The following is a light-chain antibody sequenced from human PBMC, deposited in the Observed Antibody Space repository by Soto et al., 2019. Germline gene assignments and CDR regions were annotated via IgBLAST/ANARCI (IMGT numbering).Light chain of an antibody. Sequence: IVLTQSPGTLSLSPGERATLSCRACQSVSSNLAWYQQKPGQAPRLLIYGASNRATGIPDRFSGSGSGTDFTLTISRLEPEDFAVYYCQQYGSSGTFGQGTKVDI. CDR1: QSVSSN. CDR3: QQYGSSGT. V-gene: IGKV3-20*01. J-gene: IGKJ1*01. CDR2: GAS.